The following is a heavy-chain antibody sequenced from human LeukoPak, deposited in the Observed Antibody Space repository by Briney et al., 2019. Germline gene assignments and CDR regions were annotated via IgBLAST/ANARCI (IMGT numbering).Heavy chain of an antibody. CDR2: SYYMGTT. CDR1: GDSIKTYY. V-gene: IGHV4-59*08. CDR3: PRQRSRVFDI. J-gene: IGHJ3*02. Sequence: PSETLSLTCTASGDSIKTYYWSWIRQPPGKGLEWITYSYYMGTTNYNPSLKSRATTSIDTSKNQFSLKLSSVTAADTAVYYCPRQRSRVFDIWGQGTMVTVFS. D-gene: IGHD3-10*01.